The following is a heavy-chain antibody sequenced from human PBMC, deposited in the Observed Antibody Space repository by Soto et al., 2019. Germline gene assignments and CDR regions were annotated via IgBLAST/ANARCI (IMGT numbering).Heavy chain of an antibody. J-gene: IGHJ3*02. CDR2: IRNKANSYTT. D-gene: IGHD1-26*01. Sequence: GGSLRLSSAASGFTFIDHYMDWVRQATGKGLEWVGRIRNKANSYTTEYAASVKGRFIISRDDSKNSLYLQMNSLRTEDTALYYCARYSGSNTRAFDIWGQGTMVTVSS. CDR1: GFTFIDHY. V-gene: IGHV3-72*01. CDR3: ARYSGSNTRAFDI.